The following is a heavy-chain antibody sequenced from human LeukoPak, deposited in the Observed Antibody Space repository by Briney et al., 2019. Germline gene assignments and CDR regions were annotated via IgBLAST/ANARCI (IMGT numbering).Heavy chain of an antibody. Sequence: ASVKVSCKASGYTFTDSYVHWVRQAPGQGLEWMGWINPNSGGTNYGQKFQGRVTMTWDTSINTAYMDLSRLTSDDTAIYYCGRGSEGGKWLDYWGQGTLVTVSS. CDR1: GYTFTDSY. V-gene: IGHV1-2*02. D-gene: IGHD3-22*01. CDR3: GRGSEGGKWLDY. J-gene: IGHJ4*02. CDR2: INPNSGGT.